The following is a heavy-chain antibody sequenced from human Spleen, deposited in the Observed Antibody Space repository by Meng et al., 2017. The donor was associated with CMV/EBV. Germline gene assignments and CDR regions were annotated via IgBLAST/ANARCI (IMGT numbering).Heavy chain of an antibody. V-gene: IGHV3-33*06. J-gene: IGHJ5*02. Sequence: SGFTFSTYAMHWVRQAPGKGLEWVALVWYDGNYKFYADSVKGRFSISRDNSKNTLSLQMNSLRAEDTAVYYCAKDTFSSSAGTLYDHWGQGTLVTVSS. CDR3: AKDTFSSSAGTLYDH. CDR1: GFTFSTYA. CDR2: VWYDGNYK. D-gene: IGHD6-6*01.